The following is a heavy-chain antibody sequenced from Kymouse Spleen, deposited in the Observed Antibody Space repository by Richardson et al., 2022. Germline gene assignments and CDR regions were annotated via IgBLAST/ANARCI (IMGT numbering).Heavy chain of an antibody. J-gene: IGHJ5*02. CDR2: IYYSGST. D-gene: IGHD3-10*01. CDR3: ARTYVLLWFGEFPNWFDP. Sequence: QLQLQESGPGLVKPSETLSLTCTVSGGSISSSSYYWGWIRQPPGKGLEWIGSIYYSGSTYYNPSLKSRVTISVDTSKNQFSLKLSSVTAADTAVYYCARTYVLLWFGEFPNWFDPWGQGTLVTVSS. V-gene: IGHV4-39*01. CDR1: GGSISSSSYY.